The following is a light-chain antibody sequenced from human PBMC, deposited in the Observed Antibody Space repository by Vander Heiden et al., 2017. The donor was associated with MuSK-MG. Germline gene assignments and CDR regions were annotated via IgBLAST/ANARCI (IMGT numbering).Light chain of an antibody. Sequence: DIQMTQSPSTLYASVGDRVIITCRASRSISRWLAWYQERPGEAPRLLISKASNLESGVPSRFSGSGSGKDFTLTITSLQPDDFATYFCHHYSNNWGTFGQGTKVEIK. CDR3: HHYSNNWGT. V-gene: IGKV1-5*03. J-gene: IGKJ1*01. CDR2: KAS. CDR1: RSISRW.